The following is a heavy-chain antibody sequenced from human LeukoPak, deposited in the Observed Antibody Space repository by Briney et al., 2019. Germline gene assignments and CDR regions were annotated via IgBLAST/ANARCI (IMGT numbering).Heavy chain of an antibody. CDR1: GGPISSGSDY. CDR2: IYTSGRT. CDR3: AREYTAPGYYYYYYMDV. J-gene: IGHJ6*03. D-gene: IGHD5-18*01. V-gene: IGHV4-61*02. Sequence: PSETLSLTCTVSGGPISSGSDYWSWIRQPAGKGLEWIGRIYTSGRTNYNPSLKSRVTISVDTSKNQFSLKLSSVTAADTAVYYCAREYTAPGYYYYYYMDVWGKGTTVTVSS.